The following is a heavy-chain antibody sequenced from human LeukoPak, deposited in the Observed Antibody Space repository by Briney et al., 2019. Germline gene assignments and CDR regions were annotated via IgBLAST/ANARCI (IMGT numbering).Heavy chain of an antibody. CDR1: GYTFTSYD. D-gene: IGHD2-8*01. CDR2: MNPNSGNT. CDR3: ARVEWDIVLMVYVY. J-gene: IGHJ4*02. V-gene: IGHV1-8*01. Sequence: ASVKVSCTASGYTFTSYDINWVRQAPGQGLEWMGWMNPNSGNTGYAQKFQGRVTMTRNTSISTAYMELSSLRSEDTAVYHCARVEWDIVLMVYVYWGQGTLVTVSS.